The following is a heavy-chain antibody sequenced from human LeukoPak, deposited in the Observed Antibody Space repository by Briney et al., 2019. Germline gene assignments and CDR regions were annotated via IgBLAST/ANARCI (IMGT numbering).Heavy chain of an antibody. CDR3: AKEAYYYDSSGYPHANAFDI. V-gene: IGHV3-23*01. Sequence: GGSLRLSCAASGFTFSSYEMNWVRQAPGKGLEWVSAISGSGGSTYYADSVKGRFTISRDNSKNTLYLQMNSLRAEDTAVYYCAKEAYYYDSSGYPHANAFDIWGQGTMVTVSS. D-gene: IGHD3-22*01. J-gene: IGHJ3*02. CDR2: ISGSGGST. CDR1: GFTFSSYE.